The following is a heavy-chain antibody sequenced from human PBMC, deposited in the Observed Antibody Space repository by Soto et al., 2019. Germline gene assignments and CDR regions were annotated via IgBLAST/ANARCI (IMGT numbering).Heavy chain of an antibody. V-gene: IGHV3-74*01. CDR3: ARAVISGRNGMDV. J-gene: IGHJ6*02. Sequence: GGSLRLSCAASGFTLSSYWMHWVRQAPGKGLVWVSRINSDGSNPSYADSVKGRFTISRDNAKNTLYMQMNSLRAEDTAVYYCARAVISGRNGMDVWGQGTTVTVSS. CDR2: INSDGSNP. CDR1: GFTLSSYW. D-gene: IGHD1-26*01.